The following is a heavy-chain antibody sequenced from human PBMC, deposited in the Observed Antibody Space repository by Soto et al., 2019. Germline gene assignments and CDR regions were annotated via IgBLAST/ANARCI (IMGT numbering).Heavy chain of an antibody. Sequence: ASVKVTWEASGCTFTSYYMHSGRQAPGQGLGWMGIINPSGGSTSYAQKFQGRVTMTRDTSTSTVYMELSSLRSEDTAVYYCAGISSSWYFCPWGQGTLVTVS. V-gene: IGHV1-46*03. CDR2: INPSGGST. CDR1: GCTFTSYY. CDR3: AGISSSWYFCP. D-gene: IGHD6-13*01. J-gene: IGHJ5*02.